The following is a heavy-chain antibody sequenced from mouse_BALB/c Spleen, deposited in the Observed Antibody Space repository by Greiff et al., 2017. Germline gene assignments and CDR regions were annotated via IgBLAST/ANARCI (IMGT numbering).Heavy chain of an antibody. CDR2: IWSGGST. Sequence: QVQLQQSGPGLVQPSQCLSITCTASGFSLTSYGVHWVRQSPGKGLEWLGVIWSGGSTDYNAAFISRLSIIKDNSKSHVFFKMNSLQANDTAIYYCASALTTATSAMDYWGQGTTVTVSS. J-gene: IGHJ4*01. V-gene: IGHV2-2*02. CDR3: ASALTTATSAMDY. CDR1: GFSLTSYG. D-gene: IGHD1-2*01.